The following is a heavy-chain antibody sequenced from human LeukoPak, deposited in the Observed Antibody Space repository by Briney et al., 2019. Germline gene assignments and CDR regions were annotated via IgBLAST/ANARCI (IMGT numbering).Heavy chain of an antibody. CDR1: GCNFTSYW. CDR3: ASGPLGIVATFED. D-gene: IGHD5-12*01. V-gene: IGHV5-10-1*01. CDR2: IDPSDSYT. J-gene: IGHJ4*02. Sequence: GGSLQISCKGSGCNFTSYWIRGGRQMPGKGLEGMGRIDPSDSYTNYSPSFQGHVTISADKSISTAYLQWSSLKASDTAMYYCASGPLGIVATFEDWGQGTLVTVSS.